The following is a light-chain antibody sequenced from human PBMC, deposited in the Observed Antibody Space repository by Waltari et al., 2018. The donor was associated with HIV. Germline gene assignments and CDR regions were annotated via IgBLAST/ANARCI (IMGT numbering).Light chain of an antibody. J-gene: IGLJ2*01. V-gene: IGLV3-1*01. CDR1: TLGGNY. CDR3: QAWDSFTGL. Sequence: FELTQPHSVPVSPGPTARNTCTGDTLGGNYVSWYQQGPGQSPVLIIHEDTQRPSGIPERCSGSNSGNTVTLTISGTQAVDEADYYCQAWDSFTGLFGGGTKLTVL. CDR2: EDT.